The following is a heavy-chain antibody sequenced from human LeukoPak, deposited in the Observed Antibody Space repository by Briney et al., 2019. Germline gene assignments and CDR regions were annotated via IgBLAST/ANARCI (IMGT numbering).Heavy chain of an antibody. CDR3: ARGPLQLIRGFSYGYPFDY. Sequence: PSETLSLTCTVSGGSINSYYWSWTRQPPGKGLEWIGYIYYSGSTNYNPSLKSRVTISVDTSKSQFSLKLSSVTAADTAVYYCARGPLQLIRGFSYGYPFDYWGQGTLVTVSS. J-gene: IGHJ4*02. CDR1: GGSINSYY. D-gene: IGHD5-18*01. V-gene: IGHV4-59*01. CDR2: IYYSGST.